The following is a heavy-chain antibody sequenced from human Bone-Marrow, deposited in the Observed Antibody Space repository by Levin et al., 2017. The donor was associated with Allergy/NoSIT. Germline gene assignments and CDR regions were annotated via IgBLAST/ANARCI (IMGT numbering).Heavy chain of an antibody. D-gene: IGHD2-15*01. J-gene: IGHJ4*02. CDR2: VAGSDGST. CDR3: AKRLPPGVVVGAAAIIFDY. V-gene: IGHV3-23*01. CDR1: GFNFNSYA. Sequence: GGSLRLSCAASGFNFNSYAMSWVRQAPGEGLQWVSTVAGSDGSTYYADSVKGRFTISRDNSKNTLSLQMNSLKAEDTAVYYCAKRLPPGVVVGAAAIIFDYWGQGTLVTVSS.